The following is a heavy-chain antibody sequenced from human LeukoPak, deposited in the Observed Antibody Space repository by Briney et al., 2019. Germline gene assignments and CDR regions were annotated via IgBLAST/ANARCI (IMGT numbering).Heavy chain of an antibody. Sequence: GGSLRLSRAASGFTFSSHRMNWVRQPPGKGREWVSSISGRGTYIYYADSLQDGLTISRHNAKHSPYLQMNSLRAGETAVDYFARVGYTISFGYYYSYIDGWAKGTMVTVSS. D-gene: IGHD5-24*01. CDR1: GFTFSSHR. CDR2: ISGRGTYI. J-gene: IGHJ6*03. CDR3: ARVGYTISFGYYYSYIDG. V-gene: IGHV3-21*01.